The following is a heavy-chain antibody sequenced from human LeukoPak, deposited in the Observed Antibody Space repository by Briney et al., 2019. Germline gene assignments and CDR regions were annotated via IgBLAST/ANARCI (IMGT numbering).Heavy chain of an antibody. J-gene: IGHJ5*02. V-gene: IGHV4-34*01. D-gene: IGHD3-10*01. CDR3: ARQSITMVRGARRWFDP. CDR1: GGSFSGYY. Sequence: ASETLSLTCAVYGGSFSGYYWSWIRQPPGKGLEWIGEINHSGSTNYNPSLKSRVTISVDTSKNQFSLKLSSVTAADTAVYYCARQSITMVRGARRWFDPWGQGTLVTVSS. CDR2: INHSGST.